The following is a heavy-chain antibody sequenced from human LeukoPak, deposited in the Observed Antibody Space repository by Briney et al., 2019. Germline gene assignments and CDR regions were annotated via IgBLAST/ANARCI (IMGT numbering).Heavy chain of an antibody. D-gene: IGHD6-25*01. CDR1: GGSISSSSYY. Sequence: SETLSLTCTVSGGSISSSSYYWGWIRQPPGKGLEWIGSIYYSGSTYHNPSLKSRVTISVDTSKNQFSLKLSSVTAADTAVYYCARGAANWFDPWGQGTLVTVSS. CDR2: IYYSGST. CDR3: ARGAANWFDP. V-gene: IGHV4-39*01. J-gene: IGHJ5*02.